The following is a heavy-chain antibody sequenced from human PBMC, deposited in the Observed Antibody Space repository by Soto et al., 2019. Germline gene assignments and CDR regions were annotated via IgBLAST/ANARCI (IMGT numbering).Heavy chain of an antibody. D-gene: IGHD3-3*01. CDR2: MNPNSGNT. V-gene: IGHV1-8*01. J-gene: IGHJ3*02. Sequence: VQLVQSGAEVKKPGASVKVSCKASGYTFTSYDINWVRQAPGQGLEWMGWMNPNSGNTGYAQKFQGRVTMHRNTCRSTAYMELSRLRSEDTAVYYCARAASGITIFGVVISGPRNAFDIWGQGTMVTVSS. CDR3: ARAASGITIFGVVISGPRNAFDI. CDR1: GYTFTSYD.